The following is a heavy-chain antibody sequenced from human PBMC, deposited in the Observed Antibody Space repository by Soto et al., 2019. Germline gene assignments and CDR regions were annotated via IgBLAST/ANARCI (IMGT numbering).Heavy chain of an antibody. V-gene: IGHV4-30-4*01. CDR2: IYYSGST. J-gene: IGHJ3*02. Sequence: SETLSLTCNVFGGSISSGNYYWSWIRQPPGKGLEWIGYIYYSGSTYYNPSLKSRVTISLDTSKNQFSLKLSSVTAADTAVYYCARGVGSDGDAFDIWGQGTMVTVS. CDR1: GGSISSGNYY. CDR3: ARGVGSDGDAFDI. D-gene: IGHD2-21*02.